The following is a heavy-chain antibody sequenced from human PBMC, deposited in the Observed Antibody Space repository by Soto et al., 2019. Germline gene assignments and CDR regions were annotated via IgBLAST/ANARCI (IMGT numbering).Heavy chain of an antibody. V-gene: IGHV1-69*13. CDR3: ARIYYYDSSGQDDY. D-gene: IGHD3-22*01. CDR1: GGTFSSYA. J-gene: IGHJ4*02. Sequence: ASVKVSCKAAGGTFSSYAISWGRQAPGQGLEWMGGIIPIFGTANYAQKFQGRVTITADESTSTAYMELSSLRSEDTAVYYCARIYYYDSSGQDDYWGQGTLVTVSS. CDR2: IIPIFGTA.